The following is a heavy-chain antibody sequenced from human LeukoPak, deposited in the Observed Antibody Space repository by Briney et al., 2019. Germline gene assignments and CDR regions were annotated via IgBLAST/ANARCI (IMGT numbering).Heavy chain of an antibody. CDR2: INAGNGNT. V-gene: IGHV1-3*01. CDR1: GYTFTSYA. CDR3: ARGDVLLWFGELSFDY. Sequence: ASVKVSCKASGYTFTSYAMHWVRQAPGQRLEWMGWINAGNGNTKYSQKFQGRVTITRDTSASTAYMELSSLRSEDTAVYYCARGDVLLWFGELSFDYWGQGTLVTVSS. J-gene: IGHJ4*02. D-gene: IGHD3-10*01.